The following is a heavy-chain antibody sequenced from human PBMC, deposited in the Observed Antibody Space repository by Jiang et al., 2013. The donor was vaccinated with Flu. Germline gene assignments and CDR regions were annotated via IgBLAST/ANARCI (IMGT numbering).Heavy chain of an antibody. CDR2: IYYSGSA. D-gene: IGHD5-12*01. V-gene: IGHV4-39*07. J-gene: IGHJ4*02. CDR1: GGSMRSDTYY. Sequence: PGLVKPSETLSLICSVSGGSMRSDTYYWGWIRQPPGKRLEWIGGIYYSGSAYYNPSLSSRVAMSVDTSKKQLSLRLTSLTAADTAVYFCARAQKYSGFELPYFDYWGQGIPVTVSS. CDR3: ARAQKYSGFELPYFDY.